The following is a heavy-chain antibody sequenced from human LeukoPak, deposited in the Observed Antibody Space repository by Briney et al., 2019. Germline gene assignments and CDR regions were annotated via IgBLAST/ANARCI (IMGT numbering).Heavy chain of an antibody. CDR1: GGSISSYY. CDR3: ARGYSSGWYGGLRC. CDR2: IYYSGST. V-gene: IGHV4-59*01. D-gene: IGHD6-19*01. J-gene: IGHJ4*02. Sequence: SETLSLTCTVSGGSISSYYWICIRQPPGKGLEWIGYIYYSGSTNYNPSLKSRVTISVDTSKNQFSLKLSSVTAADKAVYYCARGYSSGWYGGLRCWGQGTLVTVSS.